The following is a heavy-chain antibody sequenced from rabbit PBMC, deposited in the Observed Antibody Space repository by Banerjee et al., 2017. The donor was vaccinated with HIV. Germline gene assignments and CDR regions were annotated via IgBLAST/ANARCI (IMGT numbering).Heavy chain of an antibody. D-gene: IGHD4-2*01. J-gene: IGHJ4*01. V-gene: IGHV1S45*01. Sequence: QEQLEESGGDLVQPEGSLTLTCKASGLDFSSSYWICWVRQARGKGVEWIACIYAGSTSNTYCASWARGRLAISKTSSATVTLQMTSLTAADTAAYFCERGYAGDVNACCFNLWGPGTLVTVS. CDR1: GLDFSSSYW. CDR3: ERGYAGDVNACCFNL. CDR2: IYAGSTSNT.